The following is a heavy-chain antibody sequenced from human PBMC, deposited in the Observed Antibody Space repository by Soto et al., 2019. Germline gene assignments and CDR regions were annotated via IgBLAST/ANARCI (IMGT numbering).Heavy chain of an antibody. CDR2: INPNSGGT. V-gene: IGHV1-2*02. J-gene: IGHJ6*02. D-gene: IGHD3-3*01. CDR3: AKDLHYDFWSGYWNASPMGDYGMDV. CDR1: GYTFTGYY. Sequence: ASVKVSCKASGYTFTGYYMHWVRQAPGQGLEWMGWINPNSGGTNYAQKFQGRVTMTRDTSISTAYMELNSLRAEDTAVYYCAKDLHYDFWSGYWNASPMGDYGMDVWGQGTTVTVSS.